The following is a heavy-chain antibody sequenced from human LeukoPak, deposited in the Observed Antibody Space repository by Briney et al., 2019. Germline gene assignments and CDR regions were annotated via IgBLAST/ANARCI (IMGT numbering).Heavy chain of an antibody. D-gene: IGHD3-22*01. Sequence: PSETLSLTCTVSGGSISSYYWSWIRQPPGKGLEWIGYIYYSGSTNYNPSLKSRVTISVDTSKNQFSLKLSSVTAADTAVYYCARHYPPYYYDSSGYYDYWGQGTLVTVSP. V-gene: IGHV4-59*08. CDR3: ARHYPPYYYDSSGYYDY. CDR1: GGSISSYY. J-gene: IGHJ4*02. CDR2: IYYSGST.